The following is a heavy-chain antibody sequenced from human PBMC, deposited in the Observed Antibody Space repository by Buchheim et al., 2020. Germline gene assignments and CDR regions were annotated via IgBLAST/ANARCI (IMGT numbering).Heavy chain of an antibody. V-gene: IGHV3-23*01. D-gene: IGHD2-21*01. CDR1: GFTFSTYD. Sequence: EVQLLESGGGLVQPGGSLRLSCAASGFTFSTYDMTWVRQAPGRGLEWVSRINGGGTRTWYADPVKGRFSISRDNSKNTMYLQMSGLRAEDTAVYYCARDYPSDCYSVSCPGVGDYWGQGIL. CDR2: INGGGTRT. J-gene: IGHJ4*02. CDR3: ARDYPSDCYSVSCPGVGDY.